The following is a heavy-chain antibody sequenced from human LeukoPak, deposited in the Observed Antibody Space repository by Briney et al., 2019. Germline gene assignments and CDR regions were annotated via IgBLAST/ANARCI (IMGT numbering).Heavy chain of an antibody. CDR1: GYTFTSYA. CDR3: ARDLGIAVADY. D-gene: IGHD6-19*01. V-gene: IGHV1-3*01. CDR2: INAGNGNT. J-gene: IGHJ4*02. Sequence: RASVKVSCKASGYTFTSYAMHWVRQAPGQRLEWMGWINAGNGNTKYSQKSQGRVTITRDTSASTAYMELSSLRSEDTAVYYCARDLGIAVADYWGQGTLVTVSS.